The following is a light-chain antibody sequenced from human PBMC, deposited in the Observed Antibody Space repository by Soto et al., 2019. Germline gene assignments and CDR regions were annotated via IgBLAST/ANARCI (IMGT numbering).Light chain of an antibody. CDR2: GAS. Sequence: EIVMTQSPATLSVSPGERATLSCRASQSVSSNLAWYQQKPGQAPRLLIYGASTRATGIPARFSGSGFGTDFTLTISSLEPEDAAVYYCQQRSNWPPITFGQGTRLVIK. J-gene: IGKJ5*01. V-gene: IGKV3-15*01. CDR1: QSVSSN. CDR3: QQRSNWPPIT.